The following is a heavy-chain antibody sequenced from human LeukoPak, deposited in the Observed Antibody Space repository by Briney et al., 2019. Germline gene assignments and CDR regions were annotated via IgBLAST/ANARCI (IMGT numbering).Heavy chain of an antibody. CDR3: ARDALTGYRNWFDP. D-gene: IGHD3-9*01. CDR1: GFTFSSYW. Sequence: GGSLRLSCAASGFTFSSYWMSWVRQAPGKGLEWVANIKQDGSEKYYVDSVKGRFTISRDNAKNSLYLQMNSLRAEDTAVYYCARDALTGYRNWFDPWGQGTLVTVSS. V-gene: IGHV3-7*01. CDR2: IKQDGSEK. J-gene: IGHJ5*02.